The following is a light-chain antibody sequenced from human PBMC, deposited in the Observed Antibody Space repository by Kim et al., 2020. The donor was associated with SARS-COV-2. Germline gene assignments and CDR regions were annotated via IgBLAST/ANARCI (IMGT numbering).Light chain of an antibody. CDR1: KLGDKY. Sequence: GAPGQTASITCSGDKLGDKYACWYQQKPGQSPVVVIYQDSKRPSGIPERFSGSNSGNTATLTISGTQAMDEADYYCQAWDSSTAVFGTGTKVTVL. V-gene: IGLV3-1*01. CDR3: QAWDSSTAV. CDR2: QDS. J-gene: IGLJ1*01.